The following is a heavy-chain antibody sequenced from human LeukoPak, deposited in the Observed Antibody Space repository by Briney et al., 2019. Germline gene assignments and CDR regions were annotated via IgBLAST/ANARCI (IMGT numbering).Heavy chain of an antibody. Sequence: SETLSLTCTVSGGSISSSSYYWGWIRQPPGKGLEWIGHLYYTGSTHYNPSLENRVAISADTSKNQFSLNLHSVTAADTAVYYCASSHHHTIPCVDVWGKGTTVTVSS. CDR1: GGSISSSSYY. CDR2: LYYTGST. CDR3: ASSHHHTIPCVDV. J-gene: IGHJ6*04. V-gene: IGHV4-39*01. D-gene: IGHD3-9*01.